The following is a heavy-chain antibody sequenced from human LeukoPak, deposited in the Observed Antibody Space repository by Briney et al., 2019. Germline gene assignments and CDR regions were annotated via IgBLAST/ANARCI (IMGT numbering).Heavy chain of an antibody. Sequence: SVKVSCKASGGTFSSYAISWVRQAPGQGLEWMGRIIPILGIANYAQKFQGRVTITADKSTSTAYMELSSLRSEVTAVYYCARDEDGDYQRRYYYYGMDVWGQGTTVTVSS. CDR1: GGTFSSYA. CDR3: ARDEDGDYQRRYYYYGMDV. CDR2: IIPILGIA. V-gene: IGHV1-69*04. J-gene: IGHJ6*02. D-gene: IGHD4-17*01.